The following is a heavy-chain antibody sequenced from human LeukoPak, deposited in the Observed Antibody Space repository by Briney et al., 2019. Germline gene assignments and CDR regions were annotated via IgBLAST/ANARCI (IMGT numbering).Heavy chain of an antibody. D-gene: IGHD2-21*02. Sequence: PGGPLRLSCAASGFIFSSYGMHWVRQAPGKGLEWVAVIWFDGSKKYYADSVKGRITISRDDSKNTLYLQMNSLRAEDTAVYYCARDGCGGDCYLADYWGQGTLVTVSS. CDR2: IWFDGSKK. CDR1: GFIFSSYG. J-gene: IGHJ4*02. CDR3: ARDGCGGDCYLADY. V-gene: IGHV3-33*08.